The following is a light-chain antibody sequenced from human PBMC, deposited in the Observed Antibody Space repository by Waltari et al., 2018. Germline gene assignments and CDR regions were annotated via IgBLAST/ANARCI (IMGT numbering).Light chain of an antibody. CDR3: QQYYSTPT. Sequence: DIVMTQSPDSLAVSLGERATIYCKSSQSVLYSSNNKNYLAWYQQKPGQPPKLLIYWASTRESGVPDRFSGSGSGTDFTLTISSLQAEDVAVYYCQQYYSTPTFGPGTKVDIK. J-gene: IGKJ3*01. CDR1: QSVLYSSNNKNY. CDR2: WAS. V-gene: IGKV4-1*01.